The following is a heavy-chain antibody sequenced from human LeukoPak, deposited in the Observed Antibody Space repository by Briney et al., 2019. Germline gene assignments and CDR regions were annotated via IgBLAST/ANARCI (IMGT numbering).Heavy chain of an antibody. CDR1: GGSFSGYY. J-gene: IGHJ4*02. V-gene: IGHV4-34*01. Sequence: NASETLSLTCAVYGGSFSGYYWSWIRQPPGKGLEWIGEINHSGSTNYNPSLKSRVTISVDTSKNQFSLELSSVTAADTAVYYCAGGSTAMGDYWGQGTLVTVSS. CDR3: AGGSTAMGDY. D-gene: IGHD5-18*01. CDR2: INHSGST.